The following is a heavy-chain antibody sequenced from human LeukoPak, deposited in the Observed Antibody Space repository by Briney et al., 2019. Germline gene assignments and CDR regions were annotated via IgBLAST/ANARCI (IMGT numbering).Heavy chain of an antibody. CDR1: GFTFSSYA. D-gene: IGHD2-2*01. V-gene: IGHV3-23*01. CDR2: ISGSGGST. Sequence: GGSLRLSCAASGFTFSSYAMSWVRQAPGKGLEWVSAISGSGGSTYYADSVKGRFTISRDNSKNTLYLQMDSLRAEDTAVYYCAKMYQLHNWFDPWGQGTLVTVSS. CDR3: AKMYQLHNWFDP. J-gene: IGHJ5*02.